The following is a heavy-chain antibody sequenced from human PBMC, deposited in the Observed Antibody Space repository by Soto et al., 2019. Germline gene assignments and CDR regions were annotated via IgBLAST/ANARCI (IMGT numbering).Heavy chain of an antibody. CDR3: ARYCGAAACYSGFDY. CDR1: GFTFSSYV. CDR2: ISGSAEGT. V-gene: IGHV3-23*01. D-gene: IGHD2-15*01. J-gene: IGHJ4*02. Sequence: EVQLLESGGGLAQPGDSLRLSCVASGFTFSSYVMTWVRQAPGKGLEWVSAISGSAEGTYYADSVKGRFAISRDNSRKPLHLPMNRLSVGATAQCYCARYCGAAACYSGFDYWGRGTLLSVAS.